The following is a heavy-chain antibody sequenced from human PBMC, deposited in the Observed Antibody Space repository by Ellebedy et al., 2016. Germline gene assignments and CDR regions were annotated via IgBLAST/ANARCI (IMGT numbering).Heavy chain of an antibody. CDR3: VREYGAPGSFDI. V-gene: IGHV3-74*01. CDR1: GFTFSSNW. CDR2: INSDGTIT. J-gene: IGHJ3*02. D-gene: IGHD4-17*01. Sequence: GGSLRLSCAASGFTFSSNWMHWVRQAPGKGLVWVARINSDGTITNFADSVKGRFTISRDNAKTTMYLEMNSLRAEDTAVYYCVREYGAPGSFDIWGQGTMVTVSS.